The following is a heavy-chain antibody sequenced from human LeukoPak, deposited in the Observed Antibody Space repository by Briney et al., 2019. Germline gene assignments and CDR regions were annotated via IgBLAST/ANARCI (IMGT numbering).Heavy chain of an antibody. CDR2: MSPNSGDT. D-gene: IGHD7-27*01. CDR3: VRTPPNWGFDY. J-gene: IGHJ4*02. V-gene: IGHV1-8*01. CDR1: GYTFTTHD. Sequence: ASVTVSCTASGYTFTTHDINWVRQATGQGLEWLGWMSPNSGDTGYAQKFQGRVTMTSDSSISTAYMELSSLRSEDTAIYYCVRTPPNWGFDYWGQGTLVTVSS.